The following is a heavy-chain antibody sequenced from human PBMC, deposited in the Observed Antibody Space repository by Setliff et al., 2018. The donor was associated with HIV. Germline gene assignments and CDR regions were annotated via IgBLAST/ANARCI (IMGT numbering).Heavy chain of an antibody. D-gene: IGHD3-3*01. J-gene: IGHJ6*03. CDR3: AQGVTIFGVVTRHNYYMDV. CDR1: GGSISSYY. Sequence: SETLSLTCTVSGGSISSYYWTWIRQPPGKGLEWIAYIYSSGTTNYNHSLRSLFTISLDTSKTQSSLKLSSVTAADTAVYYCAQGVTIFGVVTRHNYYMDVWGKGTTVTVSS. V-gene: IGHV4-59*01. CDR2: IYSSGTT.